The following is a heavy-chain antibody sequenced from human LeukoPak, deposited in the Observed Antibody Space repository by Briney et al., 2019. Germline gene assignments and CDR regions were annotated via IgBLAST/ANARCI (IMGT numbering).Heavy chain of an antibody. CDR3: ARVSHGLRYDY. V-gene: IGHV1-18*01. J-gene: IGHJ4*02. Sequence: ASVKVSCKASGYTFTSYGISWVRHAPGQGLEWMGWISAYNGNTNYAQKLPGRVTMTTDTSTSTAYVELRSLRSDDTAVYYCARVSHGLRYDYWGQGTLVTVSS. CDR2: ISAYNGNT. CDR1: GYTFTSYG.